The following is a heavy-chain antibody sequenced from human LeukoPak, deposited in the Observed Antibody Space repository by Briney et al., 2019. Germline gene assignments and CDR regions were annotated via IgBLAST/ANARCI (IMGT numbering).Heavy chain of an antibody. V-gene: IGHV3-23*01. CDR3: VKHSGGVYGNSDS. Sequence: GGSLRLSCVASGFTFSSYAVSWFRQAPGKGMEWVSTVGRSGVDTYYADSVRGRFTISKDSSKNTLQMNSLSAEDTAIYYCVKHSGGVYGNSDSWGQGILVTVSS. J-gene: IGHJ4*02. CDR2: VGRSGVDT. CDR1: GFTFSSYA. D-gene: IGHD1-1*01.